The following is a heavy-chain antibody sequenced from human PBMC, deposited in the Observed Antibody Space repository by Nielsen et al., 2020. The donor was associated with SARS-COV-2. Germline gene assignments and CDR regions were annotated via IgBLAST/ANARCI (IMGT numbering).Heavy chain of an antibody. CDR1: GGSLSSIKW. J-gene: IGHJ5*02. CDR2: IYHSGST. V-gene: IGHV4-4*02. D-gene: IGHD4-23*01. CDR3: ARDVGGWFDP. Sequence: GSLRLSCAVSGGSLSSIKWWSWVRQPPGKGLEWIGEIYHSGSTKYNPSLKSRVSISIDKSKNQFSLKLKSVTAADTAVYYCARDVGGWFDPWGQGTLVTVSS.